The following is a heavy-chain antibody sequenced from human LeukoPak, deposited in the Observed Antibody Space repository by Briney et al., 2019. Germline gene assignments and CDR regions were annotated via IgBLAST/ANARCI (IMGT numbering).Heavy chain of an antibody. V-gene: IGHV3-30*02. CDR1: GFVFDNYG. J-gene: IGHJ4*02. Sequence: WGSLRLSCVASGFVFDNYGMDWVRQAPGLGLEWVAFIRYSGSRKYYADSVKGRFTISRDNSRNTLYLQMNSLRADDTAVYYCVRDWGYYGSGSYIFDYWGQGTLVTVSS. D-gene: IGHD3-10*01. CDR3: VRDWGYYGSGSYIFDY. CDR2: IRYSGSRK.